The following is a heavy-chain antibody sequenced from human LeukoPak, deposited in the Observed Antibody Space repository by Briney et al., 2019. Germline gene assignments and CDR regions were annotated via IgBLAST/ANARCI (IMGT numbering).Heavy chain of an antibody. V-gene: IGHV4-59*01. J-gene: IGHJ4*02. CDR1: GGSISSYY. CDR3: ARRTYFYDSSGYYFDY. D-gene: IGHD3-22*01. Sequence: SETLSLTCAVSGGSISSYYWSWIRQPPGKGLECVGYIYYSGSTNYNPSLKSRVTISVNTSKNQFSLKLSSVTAADTAVYYCARRTYFYDSSGYYFDYWGQGTLVTVSS. CDR2: IYYSGST.